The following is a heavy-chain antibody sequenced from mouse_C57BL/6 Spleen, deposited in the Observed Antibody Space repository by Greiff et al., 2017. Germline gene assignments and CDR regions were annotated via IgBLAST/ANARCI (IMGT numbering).Heavy chain of an antibody. CDR1: GYAFTNYL. V-gene: IGHV1-54*01. CDR3: ARGGETGGFAY. J-gene: IGHJ3*01. CDR2: INPGSGGT. Sequence: QVQLKESGAELVRPGTSVKVSCKASGYAFTNYLIEWVKQRPGQGLEWIGVINPGSGGTNYNEKFKGKATLTADKSSSTAYMQLSGLTSADSAVFFCARGGETGGFAYWGQGTLVTVSA.